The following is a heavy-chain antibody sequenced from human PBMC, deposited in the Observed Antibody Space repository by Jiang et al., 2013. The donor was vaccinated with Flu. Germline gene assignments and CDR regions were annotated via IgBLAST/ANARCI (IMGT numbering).Heavy chain of an antibody. CDR3: ANEATVVTPERIMYSFDS. V-gene: IGHV1-69*11. Sequence: GAEVKKPGSSVRVSCKASGGDFYNSGFSWVRQAPGQGPEWVGKIIPVIPTINYARGFQGRVTISADESTRTVYLDLIGLRDEDSAVYYCANEATVVTPERIMYSFDSWGRGTQVTVSS. J-gene: IGHJ4*02. D-gene: IGHD4-23*01. CDR2: IIPVIPTI. CDR1: GGDFYNSG.